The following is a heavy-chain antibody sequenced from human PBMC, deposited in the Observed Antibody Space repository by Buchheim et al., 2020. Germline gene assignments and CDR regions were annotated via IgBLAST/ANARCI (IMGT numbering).Heavy chain of an antibody. CDR2: IYPGDSDT. D-gene: IGHD6-13*01. V-gene: IGHV5-51*01. J-gene: IGHJ5*02. Sequence: EVQLVQSGAEVKKSGESLKISCKGSGYTFTGHWIGWVRQMPGKGLEWMGIIYPGDSDTRYSPSFEGQVTISADKSISTVYLQRYSLQASDTAMYYCARVAVHSGAATFWHDPWGQGTL. CDR1: GYTFTGHW. CDR3: ARVAVHSGAATFWHDP.